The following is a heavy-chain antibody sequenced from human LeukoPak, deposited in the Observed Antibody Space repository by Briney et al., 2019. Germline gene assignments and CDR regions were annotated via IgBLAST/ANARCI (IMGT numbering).Heavy chain of an antibody. CDR2: IYYSGST. J-gene: IGHJ4*02. Sequence: PSETLSLTCTVSGGSISSSSYYWGWIRQPPGKGLEWIGSIYYSGSTYYNPSLKSRVTISVDTSKNQFSLKLSSVTAADTAVYYCARGVGGSYYFDYWGQGTLVTVSP. D-gene: IGHD3-10*01. CDR1: GGSISSSSYY. CDR3: ARGVGGSYYFDY. V-gene: IGHV4-39*01.